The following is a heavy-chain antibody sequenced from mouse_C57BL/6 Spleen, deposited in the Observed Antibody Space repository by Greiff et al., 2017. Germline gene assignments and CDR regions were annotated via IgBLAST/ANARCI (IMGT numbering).Heavy chain of an antibody. CDR2: IWSGGST. D-gene: IGHD1-1*01. Sequence: QVQLQQSGPGLVQPSQSLSITCTVSGFSLTSYGVHWVRQSPGKGLEWLGVIWSGGSTDYNAAFISRLSISKDNSKSQVFFKMNSLQADDTAIYYCAREDYYGSSYVKYFDVWGTGTTVTVSS. CDR1: GFSLTSYG. V-gene: IGHV2-2*01. CDR3: AREDYYGSSYVKYFDV. J-gene: IGHJ1*03.